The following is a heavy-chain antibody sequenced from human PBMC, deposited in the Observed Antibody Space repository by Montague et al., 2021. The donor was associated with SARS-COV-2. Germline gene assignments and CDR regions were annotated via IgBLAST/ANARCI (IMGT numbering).Heavy chain of an antibody. J-gene: IGHJ4*02. CDR2: IYYSGST. CDR3: ARGRGYSYGYGGFYFDY. V-gene: IGHV4-59*08. Sequence: SETLSLTCTVSGDSISTSYWAWIRQPPGKGLEWIGYIYYSGSTYYNPSLKSRVTISVDTSKNQFSLKLSSVTAADTAVYYCARGRGYSYGYGGFYFDYWGQGTLVTVSS. D-gene: IGHD5-18*01. CDR1: GDSISTSY.